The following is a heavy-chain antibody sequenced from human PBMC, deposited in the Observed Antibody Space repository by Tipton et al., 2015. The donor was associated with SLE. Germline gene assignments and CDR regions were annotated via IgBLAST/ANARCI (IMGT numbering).Heavy chain of an antibody. Sequence: SLRLSCAASGFRFGSYEMNWVRQAPGKGLEWVSYISGSGTNKYYADSVKGRFTISRDNAKNSLYLQMNSLRAEDTALYYCTIEYSSSGAFDFWGQGTLVTVSS. CDR1: GFRFGSYE. V-gene: IGHV3-48*03. CDR3: TIEYSSSGAFDF. CDR2: ISGSGTNK. J-gene: IGHJ4*02. D-gene: IGHD6-6*01.